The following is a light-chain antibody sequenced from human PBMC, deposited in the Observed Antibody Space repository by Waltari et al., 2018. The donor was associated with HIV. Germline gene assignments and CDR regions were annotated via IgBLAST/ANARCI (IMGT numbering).Light chain of an antibody. CDR1: QSVSSW. Sequence: DIQMTQSPSTLSASVGDRVTITCRASQSVSSWLAWFQQKPGKAPKLLIYKASTVESGFPSRFSGSGSGTEFTLTINNLQPDDFATYYCQHFSAYSPWTFGQGTKVEV. CDR2: KAS. V-gene: IGKV1-5*03. CDR3: QHFSAYSPWT. J-gene: IGKJ1*01.